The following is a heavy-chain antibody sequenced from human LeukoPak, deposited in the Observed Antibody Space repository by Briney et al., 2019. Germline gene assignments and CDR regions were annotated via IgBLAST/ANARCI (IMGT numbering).Heavy chain of an antibody. CDR1: GGTFSSYA. J-gene: IGHJ4*02. CDR2: IIPIFGTA. V-gene: IGHV1-69*05. D-gene: IGHD6-6*01. CDR3: ATTGYSSSPLDY. Sequence: SVKVSCKASGGTFSSYAISWVRQAPGQGLEWMGGIIPIFGTANYAQKFQGRVTITTDESTSTAYMELSSLRSEDTAVYYCATTGYSSSPLDYWGQGTLVTVSS.